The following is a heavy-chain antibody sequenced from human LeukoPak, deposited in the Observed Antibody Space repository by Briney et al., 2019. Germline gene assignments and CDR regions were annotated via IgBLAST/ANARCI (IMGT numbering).Heavy chain of an antibody. Sequence: GGSLRLSCAVSGFTFSSYWMSWVRQAPGKGLEWVANIKQDGSEKYYVDSVKGRFTISRDNAKNSLYLQMNSLRAEDTAVYYCARGGDFWSGYLYYFDYWGQGTLVTVSS. D-gene: IGHD3-3*01. CDR3: ARGGDFWSGYLYYFDY. V-gene: IGHV3-7*01. CDR1: GFTFSSYW. CDR2: IKQDGSEK. J-gene: IGHJ4*02.